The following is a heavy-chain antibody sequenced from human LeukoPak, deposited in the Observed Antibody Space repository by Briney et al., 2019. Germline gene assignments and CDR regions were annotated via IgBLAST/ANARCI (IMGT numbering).Heavy chain of an antibody. D-gene: IGHD1-26*01. V-gene: IGHV1-69*04. CDR1: GGTFSSYA. CDR3: ARHSGSYALPFDY. Sequence: SVKVSCKASGGTFSSYAISWVRQAPGQGLEWMGRIIPILGIANYAQKFQGRVTITADKSTSTAYMELSSLRSEDTAVYYCARHSGSYALPFDYWGQGTLVTVSS. CDR2: IIPILGIA. J-gene: IGHJ4*02.